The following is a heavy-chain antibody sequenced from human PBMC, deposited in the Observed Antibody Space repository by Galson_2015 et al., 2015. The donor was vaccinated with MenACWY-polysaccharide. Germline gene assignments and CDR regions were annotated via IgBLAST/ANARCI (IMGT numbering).Heavy chain of an antibody. CDR2: INTNTGNP. CDR3: ARGPKQKVTTVPTGRFDY. CDR1: GYTFTSYA. D-gene: IGHD4-17*01. V-gene: IGHV7-4-1*02. Sequence: SVKVSCKASGYTFTSYAMNWVRQAPGQGLEWMGWINTNTGNPTYAPGFTGRVVFSLDTSVSTAYLQISSLKAEDTAVYYCARGPKQKVTTVPTGRFDYWGQGTLVTVSS. J-gene: IGHJ4*02.